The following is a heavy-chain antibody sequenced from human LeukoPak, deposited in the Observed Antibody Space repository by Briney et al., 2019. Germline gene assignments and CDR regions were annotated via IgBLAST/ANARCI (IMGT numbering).Heavy chain of an antibody. J-gene: IGHJ4*02. CDR1: GGSFSGYY. CDR3: ARAIYDTSGYRQDY. V-gene: IGHV4-59*10. D-gene: IGHD3-22*01. Sequence: SETLSLTCAVYGGSFSGYYWSWIRQPAGKGLEWIGRIYTSGSTNYNPSLKSRVTMSVDTSKNQFSLKLSSVTAADTAVYYCARAIYDTSGYRQDYWGQGTLVTVSS. CDR2: IYTSGST.